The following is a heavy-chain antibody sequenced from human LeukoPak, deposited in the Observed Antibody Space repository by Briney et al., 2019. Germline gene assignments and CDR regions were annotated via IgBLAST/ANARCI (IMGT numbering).Heavy chain of an antibody. CDR2: IYYSGNT. D-gene: IGHD3-10*01. J-gene: IGHJ4*02. V-gene: IGHV4-59*01. CDR1: GGSISSYY. CDR3: ARTPTYYGSATYLDY. Sequence: SETLSLTCTVSGGSISSYYWSWIRQPPGEELEWIGYIYYSGNTNYNPSLKSRVSISVDTSKKQFSLNLRSVTAADTAVYYCARTPTYYGSATYLDYWGQGTLVTVSS.